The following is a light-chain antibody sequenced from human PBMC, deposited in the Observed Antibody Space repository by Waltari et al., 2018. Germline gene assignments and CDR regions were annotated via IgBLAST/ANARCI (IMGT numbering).Light chain of an antibody. V-gene: IGLV1-40*01. CDR3: QSFDSSLSASV. J-gene: IGLJ3*02. CDR2: GNT. CDR1: SSNFGAGYD. Sequence: QSVLTQPPSMSGAPGQKVTIPCTGGSSNFGAGYDVHWYQQFPGTAPKLLIFGNTNRPSGVPGRFSGSRSGTSASLVIAGLQSEDEAVYYCQSFDSSLSASVFGGGTKLTVL.